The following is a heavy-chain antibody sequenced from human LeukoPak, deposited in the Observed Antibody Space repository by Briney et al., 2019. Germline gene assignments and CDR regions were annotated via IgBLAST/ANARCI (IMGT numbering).Heavy chain of an antibody. V-gene: IGHV4-59*01. CDR3: ARMRSLLWFGELHETCFDY. J-gene: IGHJ4*02. CDR1: GGSISSYY. Sequence: PSETLSLTCTVSGGSISSYYWSWIRQPPGKGLEWIGYIYYSGSTNYNPSLKSRVTISVDTSKNQFSLKLSSVTAADTAVYYCARMRSLLWFGELHETCFDYWGQGTLVTVSS. CDR2: IYYSGST. D-gene: IGHD3-10*01.